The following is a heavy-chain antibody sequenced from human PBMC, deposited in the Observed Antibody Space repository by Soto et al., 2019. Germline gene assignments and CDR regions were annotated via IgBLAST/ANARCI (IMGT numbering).Heavy chain of an antibody. J-gene: IGHJ4*02. V-gene: IGHV3-9*01. CDR1: GFTFDDYA. CDR3: AKARYSSGFSEIDY. D-gene: IGHD6-19*01. CDR2: ISWNSGSI. Sequence: GGSLRLSCAASGFTFDDYAMHWVRQALGKGLEWVSGISWNSGSIGYADSVKGRFTISRDNAKNSLYLQMNSLRAEDTALYYCAKARYSSGFSEIDYWGQGTLVTVSS.